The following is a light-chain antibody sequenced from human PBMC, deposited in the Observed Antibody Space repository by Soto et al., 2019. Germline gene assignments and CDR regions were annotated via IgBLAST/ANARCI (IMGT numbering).Light chain of an antibody. CDR3: CSYAGGPYV. CDR1: SSDVGGYNY. CDR2: DVS. J-gene: IGLJ1*01. V-gene: IGLV2-11*01. Sequence: QSALTQPRSVSGSPGQSVTISCTGTSSDVGGYNYVSWYQQHPGKAPKLMICDVSQPPSGVPDRFSGSKSGNTASLTISGLQAEDEADYYCCSYAGGPYVFGTGTKLTVL.